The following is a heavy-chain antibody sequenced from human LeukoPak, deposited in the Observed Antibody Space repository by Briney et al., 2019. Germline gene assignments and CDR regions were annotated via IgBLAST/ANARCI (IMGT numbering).Heavy chain of an antibody. D-gene: IGHD5-12*01. V-gene: IGHV3-30*03. CDR2: ISSDGNDK. CDR1: GVTFRSYG. CDR3: TTKVIRGNSGDDYDD. J-gene: IGHJ4*02. Sequence: HPGGSLRLSCAASGVTFRSYGMHWVRQAPGKGLEWVALISSDGNDKLYGESVRGRFTVSRDDSKSTLYLQMNSLRAEDTAVYYCTTKVIRGNSGDDYDDWGQGTLVTVSS.